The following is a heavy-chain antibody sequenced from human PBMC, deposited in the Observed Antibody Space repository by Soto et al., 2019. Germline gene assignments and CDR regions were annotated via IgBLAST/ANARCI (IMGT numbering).Heavy chain of an antibody. CDR2: IWYDGSNK. CDR1: GFTFSSYG. D-gene: IGHD5-18*01. V-gene: IGHV3-33*01. Sequence: QVQLVESGGGVVQPGRSLRLSCAASGFTFSSYGMHWVRQAPGKGLEWVAVIWYDGSNKYYADSVKGRFTISRDNSKNTLYLKMKSLRAEDTAVYYCARDPRGYSYGTDEDYYYYGMDVWGQGTTVTVSS. J-gene: IGHJ6*02. CDR3: ARDPRGYSYGTDEDYYYYGMDV.